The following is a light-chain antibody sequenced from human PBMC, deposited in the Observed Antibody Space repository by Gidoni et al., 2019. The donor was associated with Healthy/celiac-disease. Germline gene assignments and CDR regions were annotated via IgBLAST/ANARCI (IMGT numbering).Light chain of an antibody. V-gene: IGKV4-1*01. J-gene: IGKJ1*01. CDR3: QQYYSTPWT. Sequence: IVMTQSPDSLAVSLGERATINCKSSQSVLYSSHNKHYLAWYQQKPGQPPKLLIYCASTRESVVPDRFSGSGSGTDFALTISSLQAEDVAVYYCQQYYSTPWTFXXXTKVEIK. CDR1: QSVLYSSHNKHY. CDR2: CAS.